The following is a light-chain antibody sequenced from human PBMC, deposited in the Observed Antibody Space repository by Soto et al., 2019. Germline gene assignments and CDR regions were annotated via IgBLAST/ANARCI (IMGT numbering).Light chain of an antibody. CDR1: SSNTGSNY. CDR2: RNN. V-gene: IGLV1-47*01. J-gene: IGLJ1*01. Sequence: QPALTQPPSASGAPGQRVTISCSGSSSNTGSNYVYWYQQLPGTAPKLLIYRNNQRPSGVPDRFSGSKSGTSASLAISGLRSEDEADYSCAAWDDSLSGFVFGTGTKVTVL. CDR3: AAWDDSLSGFV.